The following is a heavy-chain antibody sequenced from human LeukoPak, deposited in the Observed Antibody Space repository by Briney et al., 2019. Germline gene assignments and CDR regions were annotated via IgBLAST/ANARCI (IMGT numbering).Heavy chain of an antibody. J-gene: IGHJ3*02. Sequence: GGSLRLSCAASGFTFSSYAMSWVRQAPGKGLEWVSAISGSGGSTYYADSVKGRFTISRDNAKNSLYLQMNSLRAEDTAVYYCAREASWSVVVAARPAHAFDIWGQGTMVTVSS. V-gene: IGHV3-23*01. D-gene: IGHD2-15*01. CDR3: AREASWSVVVAARPAHAFDI. CDR1: GFTFSSYA. CDR2: ISGSGGST.